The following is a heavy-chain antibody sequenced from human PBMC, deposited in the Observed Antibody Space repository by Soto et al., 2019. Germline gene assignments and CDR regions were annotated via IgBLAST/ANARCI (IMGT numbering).Heavy chain of an antibody. Sequence: LSLTCAVYGGSFSGYYWSWIRQPPGKGLEWIGEINHSGSTNYNPSLKSRVTISVDTSKNQFSLKLSSVTAADTAVYYCARGREAYYSGSYSFDYWGQGTLVTVSS. CDR1: GGSFSGYY. J-gene: IGHJ4*02. CDR3: ARGREAYYSGSYSFDY. D-gene: IGHD1-26*01. V-gene: IGHV4-34*01. CDR2: INHSGST.